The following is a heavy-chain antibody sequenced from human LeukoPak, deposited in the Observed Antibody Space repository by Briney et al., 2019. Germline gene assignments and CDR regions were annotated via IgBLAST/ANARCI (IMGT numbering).Heavy chain of an antibody. Sequence: PSETLSLTCTVSGGSISSYYWSWIRQPAGKGLEWIGRIHTSGSTNYSPSLKSRVTMSVDTSKNQFSLKLSSVTAADTAVYYCARGRRYCTNGVCYRYYYYYMDVWGKGTTVTVSS. J-gene: IGHJ6*03. CDR1: GGSISSYY. D-gene: IGHD2-8*01. CDR3: ARGRRYCTNGVCYRYYYYYMDV. CDR2: IHTSGST. V-gene: IGHV4-4*07.